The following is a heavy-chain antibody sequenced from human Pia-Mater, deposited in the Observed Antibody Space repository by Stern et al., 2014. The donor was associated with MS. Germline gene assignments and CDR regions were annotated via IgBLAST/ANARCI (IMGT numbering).Heavy chain of an antibody. CDR2: TSNDGNEK. CDR1: GFTLRSYG. Sequence: VQLVESGGGVVQPGRSLRLSCAASGFTLRSYGMHWVRQAPGKGLERVAVTSNDGNEKYYTDSVKGRFTISRDNSKNTLYLQMNSLTTEDTAVYYCAKDRLFCSGGGCYAMDVWGQGTTVTVSS. CDR3: AKDRLFCSGGGCYAMDV. D-gene: IGHD2-15*01. V-gene: IGHV3-30*18. J-gene: IGHJ6*02.